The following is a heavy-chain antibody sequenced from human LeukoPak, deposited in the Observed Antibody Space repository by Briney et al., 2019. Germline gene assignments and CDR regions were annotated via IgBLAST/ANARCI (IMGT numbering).Heavy chain of an antibody. CDR1: GFTFNTFN. V-gene: IGHV3-21*01. CDR3: ARGHYDVLAASYKWTPDY. J-gene: IGHJ4*02. CDR2: ITSGGDCI. D-gene: IGHD3-9*01. Sequence: GGSLRLSRAASGFTFNTFNMNWVRQALGKGLERVSSITSGGDCICYADSVKGRFTTSRDNAKNSLSLQLNSLRVEDTAVYYCARGHYDVLAASYKWTPDYWGQGTLVTVSS.